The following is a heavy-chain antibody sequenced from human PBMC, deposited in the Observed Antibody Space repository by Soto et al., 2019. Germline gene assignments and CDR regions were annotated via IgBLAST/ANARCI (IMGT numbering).Heavy chain of an antibody. CDR3: AIKSGGELEWLTIYYYYYGMDV. J-gene: IGHJ6*02. V-gene: IGHV3-23*01. D-gene: IGHD3-3*01. CDR2: ISGSGGST. Sequence: GGSLRLSCAASGFTFSSYAMSWVRQAPGKVLEWVSAISGSGGSTYYADSVKGRFTISRDNSKNTLYLQMNSLRAEDTAVYYCAIKSGGELEWLTIYYYYYGMDVWGQGTTVNVSS. CDR1: GFTFSSYA.